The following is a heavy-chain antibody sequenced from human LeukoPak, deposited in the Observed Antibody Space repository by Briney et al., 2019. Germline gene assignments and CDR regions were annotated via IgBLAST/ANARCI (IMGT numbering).Heavy chain of an antibody. D-gene: IGHD2-15*01. CDR3: ARVQLYCSGGSCYSYYYYYYMDV. J-gene: IGHJ6*03. CDR2: TNHSGST. Sequence: SETLSLTCAIYGGSFSGYYWSWIRQPPGKGLEWIGETNHSGSTNYNPSLKSRVTISVDTSKNPFSLKLSSVTAADTAVYYCARVQLYCSGGSCYSYYYYYYMDVWGKGTTVTVSS. V-gene: IGHV4-34*01. CDR1: GGSFSGYY.